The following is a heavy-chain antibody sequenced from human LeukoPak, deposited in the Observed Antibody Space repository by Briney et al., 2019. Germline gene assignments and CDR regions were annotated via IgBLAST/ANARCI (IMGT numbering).Heavy chain of an antibody. D-gene: IGHD3-10*01. J-gene: IGHJ3*01. CDR2: IHSSGST. CDR3: ARHMSVSYDAFDL. V-gene: IGHV4-59*08. Sequence: PSETLSLTCTVSGGSINSYYWSWIRQPPGKGLEWIGYIHSSGSTKYNPSLKGRVTISVDKSKNQFSLTVTSVTAADTAVYYCARHMSVSYDAFDLWGRGTTVTVSS. CDR1: GGSINSYY.